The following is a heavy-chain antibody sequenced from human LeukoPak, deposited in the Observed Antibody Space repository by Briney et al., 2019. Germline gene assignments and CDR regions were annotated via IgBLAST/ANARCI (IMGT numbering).Heavy chain of an antibody. V-gene: IGHV1-18*01. J-gene: IGHJ6*02. CDR1: GGTFSSYA. D-gene: IGHD1-26*01. Sequence: ASVKVTCKASGGTFSSYAISWVRQAPGQGLEWMGWISAYNGNTNYAQKLQGRVTMTTDTSTSTAYMELRSLRSDDTAVYYCARGLWEPYYYGMDVWGQGTTVTVSS. CDR3: ARGLWEPYYYGMDV. CDR2: ISAYNGNT.